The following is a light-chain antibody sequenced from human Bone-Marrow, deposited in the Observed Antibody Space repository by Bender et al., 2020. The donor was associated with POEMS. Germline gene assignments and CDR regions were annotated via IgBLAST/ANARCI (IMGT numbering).Light chain of an antibody. CDR2: LTT. J-gene: IGLJ3*02. V-gene: IGLV7-43*01. CDR3: LVFSGGVWV. Sequence: TVVTQEPSLTVSPGGTVTLTCASSTGAVTTDFYPNWFQKKPGQPPRALIYLTTTKHAWTPARFSGSLLGGKAVLTLSGVQPEDEAEYYCLVFSGGVWVFGGGTKLTVL. CDR1: TGAVTTDFY.